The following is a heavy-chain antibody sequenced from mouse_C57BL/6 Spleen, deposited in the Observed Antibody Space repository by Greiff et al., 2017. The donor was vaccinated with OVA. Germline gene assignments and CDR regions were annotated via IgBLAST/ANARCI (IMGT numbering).Heavy chain of an antibody. V-gene: IGHV1-26*01. CDR2: IDPYNSGT. J-gene: IGHJ4*01. CDR3: AAYSSNFEAIDY. Sequence: EVQLQQSGPELVKPGASVKLSCKASGYTFTDYYMNWVKQSHGKSLEWIGDIDPYNSGTSYNQKFKGKATLTVDKSSSTAYMELSSLTSADSAVYYGAAYSSNFEAIDYWGQGTSVTVSA. CDR1: GYTFTDYY. D-gene: IGHD2-5*01.